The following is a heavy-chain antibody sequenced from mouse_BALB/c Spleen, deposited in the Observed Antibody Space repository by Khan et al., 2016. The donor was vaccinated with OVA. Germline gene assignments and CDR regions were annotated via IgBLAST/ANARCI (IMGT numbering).Heavy chain of an antibody. CDR2: IGYSGTT. D-gene: IGHD2-10*02. Sequence: VQLKQSGPGLVKPSQSLSLTCTVTGFSITSDYAWNWIRQFPGNKLEWLGHIGYSGTTKYNPSLKSRISVTRDTSKNKIFLQLNSVNAEDTATYKWARVYGGDFDYWGQGTTLTVSS. V-gene: IGHV3-2*02. CDR3: ARVYGGDFDY. CDR1: GFSITSDYA. J-gene: IGHJ2*01.